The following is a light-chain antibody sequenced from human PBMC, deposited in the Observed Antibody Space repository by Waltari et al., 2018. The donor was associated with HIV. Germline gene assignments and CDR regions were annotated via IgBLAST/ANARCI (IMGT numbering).Light chain of an antibody. CDR2: EFS. CDR3: TSFTSNYTVM. J-gene: IGLJ3*02. CDR1: TSDFGLYNF. Sequence: QSALTQPASVSGSPGQSITISCTGSTSDFGLYNFISWYQQRPGGFPKVIISEFSSRPSGVSSRFSGSKSGNTASLTISWLQTEDEADYYCTSFTSNYTVMFGGGTKVTVL. V-gene: IGLV2-14*01.